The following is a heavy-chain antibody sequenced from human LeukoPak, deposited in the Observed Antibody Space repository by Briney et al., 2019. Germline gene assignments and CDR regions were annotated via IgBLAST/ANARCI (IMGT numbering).Heavy chain of an antibody. CDR3: ARDASIVPATTSLDL. J-gene: IGHJ5*02. V-gene: IGHV3-21*01. CDR2: ISSSSSYI. CDR1: GFIFSNYA. Sequence: GGSLRLSCAASGFIFSNYAMNWVRQAPGKGLEWVSSISSSSSYIYYADSVKGRFTISRDNAKNSLYLQMNSLRAEDTAVYYCARDASIVPATTSLDLWGQGTLVTVSS. D-gene: IGHD2-2*01.